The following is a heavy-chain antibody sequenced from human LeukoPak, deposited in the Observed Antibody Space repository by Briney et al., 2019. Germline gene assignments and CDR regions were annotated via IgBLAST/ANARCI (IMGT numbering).Heavy chain of an antibody. CDR2: ISYDGSNK. Sequence: PGRSLRLSCAASGFTFSSYAMHWVRQAPGKGLEWVAVISYDGSNKYCADSVKGRFTISRDNSKNTLYLQMDSLRAEDTAVYFCAKGAGYNAVRCVDYWGQGTLVTVSS. J-gene: IGHJ4*02. D-gene: IGHD5-24*01. V-gene: IGHV3-30-3*01. CDR1: GFTFSSYA. CDR3: AKGAGYNAVRCVDY.